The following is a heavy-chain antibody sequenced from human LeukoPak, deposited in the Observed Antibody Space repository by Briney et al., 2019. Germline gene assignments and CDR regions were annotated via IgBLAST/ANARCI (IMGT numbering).Heavy chain of an antibody. J-gene: IGHJ5*02. CDR1: GFTFSSYA. V-gene: IGHV3-23*01. CDR2: ISGSGGST. D-gene: IGHD3-10*01. CDR3: ARSRITMVRGVGYHWFDP. Sequence: GGSLRLSCAASGFTFSSYAMSWVRQAPGKGLEWVSAISGSGGSTYYADSVKGRFTISRDNSKNTLYLQMNSLRAEDTAVYYCARSRITMVRGVGYHWFDPWGQGTLVTVSS.